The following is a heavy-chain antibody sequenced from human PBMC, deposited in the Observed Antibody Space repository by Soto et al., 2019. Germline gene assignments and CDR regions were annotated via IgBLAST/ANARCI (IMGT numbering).Heavy chain of an antibody. J-gene: IGHJ3*02. V-gene: IGHV4-34*01. CDR3: ARLLYGDYAFDI. CDR1: GGSFSGYY. D-gene: IGHD4-17*01. CDR2: INHSGST. Sequence: QVQLQQWGAGLLKPSETLSLTCAVYGGSFSGYYWSWIRQPPGKGLEWIGEINHSGSTNYNPSLKSRVTISVDTSKNQFSLKLSSVTAADTAVYYCARLLYGDYAFDIWGQGTIVTVSS.